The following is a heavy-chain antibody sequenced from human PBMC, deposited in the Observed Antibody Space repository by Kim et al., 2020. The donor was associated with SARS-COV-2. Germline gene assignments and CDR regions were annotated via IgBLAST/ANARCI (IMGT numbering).Heavy chain of an antibody. CDR1: GFTFSSYA. CDR3: ARDTIYGGNSRDY. J-gene: IGHJ4*02. D-gene: IGHD2-21*02. CDR2: ISYDGSNK. V-gene: IGHV3-30*04. Sequence: GGSLRLSCAASGFTFSSYAMHWVRQAPGKGLEWVAVISYDGSNKYYADSVKGRFTISRDNSKNTLYLQMNSLRAEDTAVYYCARDTIYGGNSRDYWGQGTLVTVSS.